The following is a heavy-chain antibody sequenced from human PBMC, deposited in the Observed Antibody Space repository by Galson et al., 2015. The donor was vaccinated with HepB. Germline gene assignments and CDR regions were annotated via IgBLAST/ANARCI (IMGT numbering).Heavy chain of an antibody. J-gene: IGHJ4*02. CDR2: ISYDGSSK. Sequence: SLRLSCAASGFTFESYAMHWVRQAPGKGLEWVAGISYDGSSKYYADSVNGRLTISRDNSKNTLFLQMNSLTPEDTALYYCVKDQLGGVAHPGDYWGQGTLVTVSS. V-gene: IGHV3-30*18. CDR3: VKDQLGGVAHPGDY. CDR1: GFTFESYA. D-gene: IGHD3-3*01.